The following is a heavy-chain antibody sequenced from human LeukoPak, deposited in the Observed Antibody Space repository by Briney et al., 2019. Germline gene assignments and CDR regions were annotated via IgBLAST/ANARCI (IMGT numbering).Heavy chain of an antibody. CDR1: GFTVSSNS. D-gene: IGHD2-8*01. J-gene: IGHJ5*02. V-gene: IGHV3-15*01. Sequence: PGGSLRLSCTVSGFTVSSNSMSWVRQAPGKGLEWVGRVKTKGDGGAADYAAPVKGRFTISRDDSTKTLYLQMNSLKTEDTAVYYCTTDRMIYATNWAVSWFDPWGQGTLVTVSS. CDR3: TTDRMIYATNWAVSWFDP. CDR2: VKTKGDGGAA.